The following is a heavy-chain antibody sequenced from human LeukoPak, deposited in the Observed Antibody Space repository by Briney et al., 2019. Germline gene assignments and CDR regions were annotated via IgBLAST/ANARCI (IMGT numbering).Heavy chain of an antibody. CDR1: GGSISSGGYY. CDR2: IYYSGST. J-gene: IGHJ4*02. Sequence: SETLSLTCTVSGGSISSGGYYWSWIRQHPGKGLEWIGYIYYSGSTNYNPSLKSRVTISVDTSKNQFSLKLSSVTAADTAVYYCARGGFDGYTASPYYFDYWGQGTLVTVSS. V-gene: IGHV4-61*08. CDR3: ARGGFDGYTASPYYFDY. D-gene: IGHD2-21*02.